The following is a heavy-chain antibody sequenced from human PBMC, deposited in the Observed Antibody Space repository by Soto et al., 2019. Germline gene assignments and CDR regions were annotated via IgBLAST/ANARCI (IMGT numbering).Heavy chain of an antibody. J-gene: IGHJ4*02. CDR1: GYTFTNFY. CDR2: LNPSGGST. CDR3: ARLLVPYCGGDCFSGFDY. V-gene: IGHV1-46*01. D-gene: IGHD2-21*02. Sequence: QVQLVQSGAEVQEPGASVKVSCKASGYTFTNFYIHWVRQAPGQGLEWMGILNPSGGSTKYAQKLQGRATLTRDTSTSTVYMELSSLKSEDTAVYYCARLLVPYCGGDCFSGFDYWGQGTLVTVSS.